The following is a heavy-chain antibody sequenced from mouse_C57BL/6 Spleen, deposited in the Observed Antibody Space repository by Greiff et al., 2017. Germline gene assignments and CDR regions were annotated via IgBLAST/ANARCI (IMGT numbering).Heavy chain of an antibody. V-gene: IGHV1-64*01. CDR2: IHPNSGST. CDR3: AGSVSYCGKGGRASMDY. Sequence: VQLQQPGAELVKPGASVKLSCKASGYTFTSYWMHWVKQRPGQGLEWIGMIHPNSGSTNYNEKFKSKATLTVDKSSSAAYMQLSSLTSEGSAVYYCAGSVSYCGKGGRASMDYWGQGTSVTVSS. D-gene: IGHD1-1*01. J-gene: IGHJ4*01. CDR1: GYTFTSYW.